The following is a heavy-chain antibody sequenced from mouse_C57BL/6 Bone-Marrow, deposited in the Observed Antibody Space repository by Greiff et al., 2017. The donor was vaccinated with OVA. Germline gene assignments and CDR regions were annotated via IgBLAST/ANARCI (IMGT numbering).Heavy chain of an antibody. D-gene: IGHD1-1*01. CDR1: GYSITSGYY. J-gene: IGHJ1*03. CDR3: ARDHYGSSYWYFDV. Sequence: EVKLQESGPGLVKPSQSLSLTCSVTGYSITSGYYWNWIRQFPGNKLEWMGYISYDGSNNYNPSLKNRISITRDTSKNQFFLKLNSVTTEDTATYYCARDHYGSSYWYFDVWGTGTTVTVSS. CDR2: ISYDGSN. V-gene: IGHV3-6*01.